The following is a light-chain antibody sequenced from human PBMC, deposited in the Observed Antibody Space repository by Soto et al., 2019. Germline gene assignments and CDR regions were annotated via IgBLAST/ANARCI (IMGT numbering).Light chain of an antibody. Sequence: ETVLTQSPGTLSLSPRERATLSCRASQTIRSNYLAWYRQTPGQAPRLLIYGASNRATGIADRFSGSGSGTDFTLIISRLEPEDFALYYCKQYGSSPWTFGQGTKVEIK. V-gene: IGKV3-20*01. J-gene: IGKJ1*01. CDR3: KQYGSSPWT. CDR2: GAS. CDR1: QTIRSNY.